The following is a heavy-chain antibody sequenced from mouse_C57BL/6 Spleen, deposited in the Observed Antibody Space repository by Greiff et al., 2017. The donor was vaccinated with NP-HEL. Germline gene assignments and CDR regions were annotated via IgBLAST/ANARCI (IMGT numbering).Heavy chain of an antibody. J-gene: IGHJ3*01. CDR2: IHPNSGST. V-gene: IGHV1-64*01. CDR1: GYTFTSYW. Sequence: QVQLQQPGAELVKPGASVQLSCKASGYTFTSYWMHWVKQRPGQGLEWIGMIHPNSGSTNYNEKFKSKATLTVDKSSSTAYMQLSSLTSEDSAVYYCAPYYGSSSFAYWGQGTLVTVSA. CDR3: APYYGSSSFAY. D-gene: IGHD1-1*01.